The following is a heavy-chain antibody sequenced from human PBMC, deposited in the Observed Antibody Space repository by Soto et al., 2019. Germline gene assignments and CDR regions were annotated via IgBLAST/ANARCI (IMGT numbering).Heavy chain of an antibody. Sequence: SETLSLTCTVSGGSISSYYWSWIRQPPGKGLEWIGYIYYSGSTNYNPSLKSRVTISVDTSKNQFSLKLSSVTAADTAVYYCARGVLGDFWSGHHHPAGPYYYYYMDVWGKGTTVTVSS. CDR1: GGSISSYY. J-gene: IGHJ6*03. V-gene: IGHV4-59*01. CDR3: ARGVLGDFWSGHHHPAGPYYYYYMDV. CDR2: IYYSGST. D-gene: IGHD3-3*01.